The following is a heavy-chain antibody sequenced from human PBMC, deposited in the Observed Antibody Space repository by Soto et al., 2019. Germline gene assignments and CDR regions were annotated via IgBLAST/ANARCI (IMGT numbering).Heavy chain of an antibody. V-gene: IGHV1-18*04. CDR1: GYTFTSYG. Sequence: ASVKVSCKASGYTFTSYGISWVRQAPGQGLEWMGWISAYNGNTNYAQKLQGRVTMTTDTSTSTAYMELRSLGSDDTAVYYCARDEVADSSGYRDYWGQGTLVTVSS. CDR3: ARDEVADSSGYRDY. J-gene: IGHJ4*02. CDR2: ISAYNGNT. D-gene: IGHD3-22*01.